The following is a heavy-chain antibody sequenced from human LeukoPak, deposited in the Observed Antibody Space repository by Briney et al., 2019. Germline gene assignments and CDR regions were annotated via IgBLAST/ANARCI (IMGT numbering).Heavy chain of an antibody. V-gene: IGHV3-48*04. CDR2: ISSSSSTI. J-gene: IGHJ3*02. CDR1: GVTFSSYS. D-gene: IGHD3-16*01. CDR3: AREGFWGRSIGDAFDI. Sequence: GGSLRLSCAASGVTFSSYSMNWVRQAPGKGREWVSYISSSSSTIYYADSVKGRFTISRDNAKNSLYLQMNSLRAEDTAVYYCAREGFWGRSIGDAFDIWGQGTMVTVSS.